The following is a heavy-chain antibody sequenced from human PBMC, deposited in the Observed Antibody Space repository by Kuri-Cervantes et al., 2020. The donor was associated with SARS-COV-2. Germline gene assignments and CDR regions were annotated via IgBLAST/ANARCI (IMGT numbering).Heavy chain of an antibody. V-gene: IGHV3-53*01. CDR3: ARALGNY. CDR1: GFTFSSYA. Sequence: GESLKISCAASGFTFSSYAMSWVRQAPGKGLEWVSVIYSGGSTYYADSVKGRFTISRDNSKNTLYLQMNSLRAEEKAVYYCARALGNYWGQGTLVTVSS. CDR2: IYSGGST. J-gene: IGHJ4*02.